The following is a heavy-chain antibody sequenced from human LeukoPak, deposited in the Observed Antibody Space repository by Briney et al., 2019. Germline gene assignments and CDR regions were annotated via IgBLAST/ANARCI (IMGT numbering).Heavy chain of an antibody. J-gene: IGHJ4*02. V-gene: IGHV4-4*09. CDR2: IYTSGST. CDR1: GGSISSYY. CDR3: ATTGRVDY. Sequence: ASETLSLTCTISGGSISSYYWSWIRQPPGEGLEWIGYIYTSGSTNYNPSLKSRVTISVDTSKNQFSLKLSSMTAADTAVYYCATTGRVDYWGQGTLVTVSS. D-gene: IGHD3-10*01.